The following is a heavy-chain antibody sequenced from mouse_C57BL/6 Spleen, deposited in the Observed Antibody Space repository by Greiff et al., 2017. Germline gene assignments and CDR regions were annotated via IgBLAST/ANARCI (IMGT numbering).Heavy chain of an antibody. CDR3: AHYYGSSYYAMDY. CDR1: GYTFTSYW. V-gene: IGHV1-55*01. D-gene: IGHD1-1*01. J-gene: IGHJ4*01. Sequence: QVQLQQPGAELVKPGASVKMSCKASGYTFTSYWITWVKQRPGQGLEWIGDIYPGSGSTNYNEKFKSKATLTVDTSSSTAYMQLSSLTSEDSAVYYCAHYYGSSYYAMDYWGQGTSVTVSS. CDR2: IYPGSGST.